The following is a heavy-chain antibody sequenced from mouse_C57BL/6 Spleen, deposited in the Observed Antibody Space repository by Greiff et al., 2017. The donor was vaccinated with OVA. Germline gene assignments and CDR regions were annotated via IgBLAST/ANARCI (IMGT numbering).Heavy chain of an antibody. J-gene: IGHJ2*01. CDR2: IYYSGTI. CDR1: GISITTGNYR. Sequence: EVKLMESGPGLVKPSQTVFLTCTVTGISITTGNYRWSWIRQFPGNKLEWIGYIYYSGTITYNPSLTSRTTITRDTPKNQFFLEMNSLTAEDTATYYCARDKDGYPYYFDYWGQGTTLTVSS. V-gene: IGHV3-5*01. CDR3: ARDKDGYPYYFDY. D-gene: IGHD2-3*01.